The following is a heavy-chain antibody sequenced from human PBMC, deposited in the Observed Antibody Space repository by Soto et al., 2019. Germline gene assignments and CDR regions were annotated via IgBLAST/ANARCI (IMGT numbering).Heavy chain of an antibody. D-gene: IGHD3-10*01. CDR1: GFSLSTSGVG. Sequence: QITLKESGPTLVKPTQTLTLTCTFSGFSLSTSGVGVGWIRQPPGKALEWLALIYWDDDKRYSPSLKSRLTITHDTSQIQVVLTMTNMDPVDTATYYCAHKAGSGSYRPLDYWGQGTLVTVSS. CDR2: IYWDDDK. CDR3: AHKAGSGSYRPLDY. J-gene: IGHJ4*02. V-gene: IGHV2-5*02.